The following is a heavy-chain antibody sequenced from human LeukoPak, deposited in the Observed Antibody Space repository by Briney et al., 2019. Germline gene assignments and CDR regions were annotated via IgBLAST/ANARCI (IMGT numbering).Heavy chain of an antibody. CDR3: ARTYYDSRLDY. CDR2: IYYSGST. J-gene: IGHJ4*02. Sequence: PSETLSLICTVSGGSISSGGYYWSWIRQHPGKGLEWIGYIYYSGSTYYNPSLKSRVTISVDTSKNQFSLRLSSVTAADTAVYYCARTYYDSRLDYWGQGTLVTVSS. V-gene: IGHV4-31*03. CDR1: GGSISSGGYY. D-gene: IGHD3-22*01.